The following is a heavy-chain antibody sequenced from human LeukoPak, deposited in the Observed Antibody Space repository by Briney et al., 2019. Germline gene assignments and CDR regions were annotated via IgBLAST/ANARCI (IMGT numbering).Heavy chain of an antibody. D-gene: IGHD6-13*01. CDR2: INPRGDSSGKGR. V-gene: IGHV1-46*01. Sequence: ASVKVSCEASGYTFSSYYMHWVRQAPGQGLEWMGIINPRGDSSGKGRSYAQKFQGRVTMTRDTSISTAYMGLSRLRSDDTAVYYCARHPGYSSSSAFDPWGQGTLVTVSS. CDR3: ARHPGYSSSSAFDP. J-gene: IGHJ5*02. CDR1: GYTFSSYY.